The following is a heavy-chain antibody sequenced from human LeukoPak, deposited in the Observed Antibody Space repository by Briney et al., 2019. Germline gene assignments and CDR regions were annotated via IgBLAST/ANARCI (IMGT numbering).Heavy chain of an antibody. D-gene: IGHD6-19*01. V-gene: IGHV7-4-1*02. CDR2: INTNTGTP. CDR1: GYTFSSYA. CDR3: ARDTTVAGTDVFI. Sequence: ASVKVSCKASGYTFSSYAMNWVRQAPGQGLEWMGWINTNTGTPTYAQGFIGRFVFSLDTSVSTAYLQISSLKADDTAVYYCARDTTVAGTDVFIWGQGTMVTVSS. J-gene: IGHJ3*02.